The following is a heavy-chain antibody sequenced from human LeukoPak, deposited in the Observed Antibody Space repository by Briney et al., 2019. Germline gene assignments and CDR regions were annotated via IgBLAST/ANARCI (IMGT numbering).Heavy chain of an antibody. CDR1: GSTFSSYW. V-gene: IGHV3-74*01. Sequence: PGGSLRLSCAASGSTFSSYWMHWVRQAPGKGLVWVSRINSDGSSANYADSVKGRFTISRDNAQNTLYLQMNSLRAEDTAVYYCARSYSSGWYLVDYWGQGTLVTVSS. J-gene: IGHJ4*02. CDR2: INSDGSSA. CDR3: ARSYSSGWYLVDY. D-gene: IGHD6-19*01.